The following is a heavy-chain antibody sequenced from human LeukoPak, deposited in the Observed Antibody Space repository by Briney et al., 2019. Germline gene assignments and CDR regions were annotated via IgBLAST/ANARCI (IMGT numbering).Heavy chain of an antibody. CDR2: ISSSSSYI. J-gene: IGHJ4*02. Sequence: GGSLRLSCAASGFTFSSYNMNWVRQAPGKGLEWVSSISSSSSYIYYADSVKGRFTISRDNAKNSLYLQMNSLRAEDTAVYYCARDTSLITIFGVVIDYFDYWGQGTLVTVSS. CDR1: GFTFSSYN. D-gene: IGHD3-3*01. CDR3: ARDTSLITIFGVVIDYFDY. V-gene: IGHV3-21*01.